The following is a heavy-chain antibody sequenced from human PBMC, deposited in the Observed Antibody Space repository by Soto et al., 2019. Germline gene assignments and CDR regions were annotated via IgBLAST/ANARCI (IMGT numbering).Heavy chain of an antibody. CDR3: ARDYSGSSEFDY. CDR1: GFTFSSYA. D-gene: IGHD1-26*01. J-gene: IGHJ4*02. Sequence: QVPLVESGGGVVQPGRSLRLSCAASGFTFSSYAMHWVRQAPGKGLEWVAVISYDGSNKYFADSVKGRFTISRDNSKNTLYLQMNSLRAEDTAVYYCARDYSGSSEFDYWGQGTLVTVSS. CDR2: ISYDGSNK. V-gene: IGHV3-30-3*01.